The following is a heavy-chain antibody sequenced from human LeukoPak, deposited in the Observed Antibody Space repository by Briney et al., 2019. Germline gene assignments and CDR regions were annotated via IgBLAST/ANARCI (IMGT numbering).Heavy chain of an antibody. J-gene: IGHJ4*02. CDR3: ARGTSLQWLVRGPFDY. V-gene: IGHV1-46*01. Sequence: ASVKVSCKASGYTFTSYYMHWVRQAPGQGLEWMGIINPSGGSTSYAQKFQGRVTMTRDTSTSTVYMELSSLRSEDTAVYYCARGTSLQWLVRGPFDYWGQGTLVTVSS. D-gene: IGHD6-19*01. CDR2: INPSGGST. CDR1: GYTFTSYY.